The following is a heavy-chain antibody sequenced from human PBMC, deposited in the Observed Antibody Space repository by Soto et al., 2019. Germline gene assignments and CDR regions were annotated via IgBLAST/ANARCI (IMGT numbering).Heavy chain of an antibody. CDR3: ARGRHQLLYSYYYYGMDV. V-gene: IGHV4-34*01. D-gene: IGHD2-2*02. CDR1: GGSFSGYY. J-gene: IGHJ6*02. Sequence: SETLSLTCAVYGGSFSGYYWSWIRQPPGKGLEWIGEINHSGSTNYNPSLKSRVTISVDTSRNQFSLKLSSVTAADTAVYYCARGRHQLLYSYYYYGMDVWGQGTTVTVSS. CDR2: INHSGST.